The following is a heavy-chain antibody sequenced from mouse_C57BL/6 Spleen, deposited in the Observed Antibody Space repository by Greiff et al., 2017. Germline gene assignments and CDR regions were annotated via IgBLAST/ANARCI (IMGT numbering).Heavy chain of an antibody. D-gene: IGHD1-1*01. V-gene: IGHV5-17*01. CDR1: GFTFSDYG. J-gene: IGHJ4*01. CDR3: ARVAYGRAMDY. CDR2: ISSGSSTI. Sequence: VMLVESGGGLVKPGGSLKLSCAASGFTFSDYGMHWVRQAPEKGLEWVAYISSGSSTIYYADTVKGRFTISRDNAKNTLFLQLTSLRSEDTAMYYCARVAYGRAMDYWGQGTSVTVSS.